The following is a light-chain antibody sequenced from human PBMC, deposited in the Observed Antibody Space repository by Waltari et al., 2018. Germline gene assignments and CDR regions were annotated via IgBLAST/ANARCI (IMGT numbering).Light chain of an antibody. Sequence: EIVLTQSPGTLSLSPGERATLSCRASQSVGRYLAWYQQKPGQAPRLLIYDASTRATGIPDRFSGSGSGTDFSLTIGRLESEDFAVYYCQKYVNLPATFGQGTKVEI. CDR2: DAS. V-gene: IGKV3-20*01. J-gene: IGKJ1*01. CDR1: QSVGRY. CDR3: QKYVNLPAT.